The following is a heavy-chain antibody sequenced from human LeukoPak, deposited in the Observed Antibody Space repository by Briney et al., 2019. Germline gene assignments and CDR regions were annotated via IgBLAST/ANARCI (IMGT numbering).Heavy chain of an antibody. V-gene: IGHV3-30*18. CDR1: GFTFSSYG. Sequence: GGSLRLSCAASGFTFSSYGMHWVRQAPGKGLEWVAVISYDGSNKYHADSVKGRFTISRDNSKNTLYRQMNSLRAEDTAVYYCAKVGDLWFGELSSGMDYWGQGTLVTVSS. J-gene: IGHJ4*02. CDR2: ISYDGSNK. D-gene: IGHD3-10*01. CDR3: AKVGDLWFGELSSGMDY.